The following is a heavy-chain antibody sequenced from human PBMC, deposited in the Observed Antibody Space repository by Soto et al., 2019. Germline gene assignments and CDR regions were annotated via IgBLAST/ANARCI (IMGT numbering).Heavy chain of an antibody. CDR3: VRGKNSFDY. CDR1: GFTFSSYS. J-gene: IGHJ4*02. CDR2: SRNKANSYST. Sequence: PGGSLRLSCAASGFTFSSYSMNWVRQAPGKGLEWIARSRNKANSYSTVYAASVQGRFTISRDDSKRLLYLQMDSLKTEDTAVYYCVRGKNSFDYWGQGTLVTVSS. V-gene: IGHV3-72*01.